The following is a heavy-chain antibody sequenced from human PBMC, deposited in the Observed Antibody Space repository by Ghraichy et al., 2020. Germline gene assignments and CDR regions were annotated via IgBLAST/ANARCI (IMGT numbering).Heavy chain of an antibody. CDR1: GGSISSSSYY. V-gene: IGHV4-39*01. Sequence: SETLSLTCTVSGGSISSSSYYWGWIRQPPGKGLEWIGSIYYSGSTYYNPSLKSRVTISVDTSKNQFSLKLSSVTAADTAVYYCARHDFRPPAYPALYNWFDPLGPGNPGHRLL. D-gene: IGHD3/OR15-3a*01. J-gene: IGHJ5*02. CDR2: IYYSGST. CDR3: ARHDFRPPAYPALYNWFDP.